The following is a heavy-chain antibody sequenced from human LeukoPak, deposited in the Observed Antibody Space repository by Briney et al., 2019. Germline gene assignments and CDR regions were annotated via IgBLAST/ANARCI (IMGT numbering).Heavy chain of an antibody. CDR3: AKAGIGVVGYFDY. CDR2: IRGSGVGT. CDR1: GFTFSSYA. J-gene: IGHJ4*02. Sequence: PGGSLRLSCAASGFTFSSYAMSWVRQAPGQGLEWVSTIRGSGVGTYYADSVKGRFTISRDNSKNTLYLQMNSLRDEDTALYYCAKAGIGVVGYFDYWGQGTLVTVSS. V-gene: IGHV3-23*01. D-gene: IGHD6-19*01.